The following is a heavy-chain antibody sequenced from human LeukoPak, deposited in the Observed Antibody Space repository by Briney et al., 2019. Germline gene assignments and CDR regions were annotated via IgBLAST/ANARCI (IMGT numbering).Heavy chain of an antibody. CDR1: GYSFTSYW. Sequence: RGESLKISCKGSGYSFTSYWIGWVRQMPGKGLEWMGIIYPGDSDTRYSPSFQGQVTISADKSISTAYLQWSSLKASDTAMYYCARLEVTVGYYYYGMDVWGQGTTVTVSS. D-gene: IGHD2-21*02. J-gene: IGHJ6*02. CDR3: ARLEVTVGYYYYGMDV. CDR2: IYPGDSDT. V-gene: IGHV5-51*01.